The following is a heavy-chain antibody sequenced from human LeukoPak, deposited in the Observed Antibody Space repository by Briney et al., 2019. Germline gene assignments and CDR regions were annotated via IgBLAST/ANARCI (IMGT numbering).Heavy chain of an antibody. CDR2: IHPDGSQT. Sequence: GGSLRLSCEASGFIFNEYWMGWVRQVPGKGLEWLANIHPDGSQTSYADSVKGRFTISRDNAKNSLYLQMNSLRAEDTAVYYCARVGSGYYPRSGYYYYGMDVWGQGTTVTVSS. CDR1: GFIFNEYW. V-gene: IGHV3-7*01. CDR3: ARVGSGYYPRSGYYYYGMDV. D-gene: IGHD3-3*01. J-gene: IGHJ6*02.